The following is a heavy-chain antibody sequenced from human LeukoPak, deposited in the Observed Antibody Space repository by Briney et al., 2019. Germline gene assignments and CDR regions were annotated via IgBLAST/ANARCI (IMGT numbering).Heavy chain of an antibody. CDR1: GFTFSSYA. CDR2: ISYDGSNK. D-gene: IGHD2-2*02. J-gene: IGHJ3*02. V-gene: IGHV3-30-3*01. CDR3: AREGWGLGYCSSTSCYKEAFDI. Sequence: PGGSLRLSCAASGFTFSSYAMHWVRQAPGKGLEWVAVISYDGSNKYYADSVKGRFTISRDNSKNTLYLQMNSLRAEDTAVYYCAREGWGLGYCSSTSCYKEAFDIWGQGTMVTVSS.